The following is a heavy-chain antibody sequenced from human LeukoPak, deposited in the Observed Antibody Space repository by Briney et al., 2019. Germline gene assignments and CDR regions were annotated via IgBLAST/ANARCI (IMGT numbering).Heavy chain of an antibody. V-gene: IGHV3-64*02. D-gene: IGHD3-10*01. CDR3: ARSWGSGSYRYFDY. J-gene: IGHJ4*02. Sequence: PGGSLRLSCAASGFRFSTYDMHWVRQAPGKGLEYVSGIVSIGITIFYGESVKGRFTISRDNSQNTLYLQMGSLRPEDMAVYYCARSWGSGSYRYFDYWGRGTLVTVSS. CDR1: GFRFSTYD. CDR2: IVSIGITI.